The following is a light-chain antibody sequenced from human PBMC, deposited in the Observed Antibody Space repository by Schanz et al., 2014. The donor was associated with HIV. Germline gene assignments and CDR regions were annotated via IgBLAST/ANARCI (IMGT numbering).Light chain of an antibody. CDR1: SSDIGANNF. V-gene: IGLV2-14*03. Sequence: QSALAQPASVSGSPGQSITISCSGTSSDIGANNFVSWYQQQPGKAPKLLIYNVSSRPSGVSNRFSGSKSGNTASLTISGLQAEDEADYYCSSYTSSGTGVFGGGTKLTVL. J-gene: IGLJ3*02. CDR2: NVS. CDR3: SSYTSSGTGV.